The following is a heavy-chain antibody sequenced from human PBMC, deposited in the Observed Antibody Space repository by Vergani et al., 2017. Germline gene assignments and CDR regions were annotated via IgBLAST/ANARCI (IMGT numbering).Heavy chain of an antibody. CDR2: IGTAGEP. Sequence: EVQLVESGGGLVQPGGSLRLSCAAFGLTFSSYDMHWVRQATGKGLEWVSAIGTAGEPYYPGSLKGRITNSRETAKNSLYLQMNKLSAGDTAVYYCARASLVGTFDYWGQGTLVTVSS. CDR1: GLTFSSYD. V-gene: IGHV3-13*04. CDR3: ARASLVGTFDY. J-gene: IGHJ4*02. D-gene: IGHD5-12*01.